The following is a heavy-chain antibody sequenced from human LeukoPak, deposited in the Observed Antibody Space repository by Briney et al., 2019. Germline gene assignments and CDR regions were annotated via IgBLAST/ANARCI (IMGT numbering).Heavy chain of an antibody. Sequence: GGSLRLSCAASGFTFSSYWMHWVRQAPGKGLVWASRINSDGSSTSYADSVKGRFTISRDNAKNTLYLQMNSLRAEDTAVYYCARDPPYYYDSSGYLDYWGQGTQVTVSS. CDR2: INSDGSST. D-gene: IGHD3-22*01. V-gene: IGHV3-74*01. CDR1: GFTFSSYW. J-gene: IGHJ4*02. CDR3: ARDPPYYYDSSGYLDY.